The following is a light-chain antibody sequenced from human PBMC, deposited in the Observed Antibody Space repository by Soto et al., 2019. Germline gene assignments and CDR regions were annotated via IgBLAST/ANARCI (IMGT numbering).Light chain of an antibody. J-gene: IGKJ1*01. Sequence: DIQMTQSPSSLSASVGDRVTITCRASQSISSYLNWYRQKPGKAPKLLLYAASSLQSGVPSRFSGSGSGTDFTLTISSLQPEDFATYYCQQSYSTPPTFGQGTKVEIK. CDR3: QQSYSTPPT. CDR1: QSISSY. CDR2: AAS. V-gene: IGKV1-39*01.